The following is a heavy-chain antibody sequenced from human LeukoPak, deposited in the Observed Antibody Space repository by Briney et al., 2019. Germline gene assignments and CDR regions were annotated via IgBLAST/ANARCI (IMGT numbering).Heavy chain of an antibody. Sequence: SETLSLTCTVSGDSISSSSYYWGWIRQPPGKGLEWIGSFYYSGSTYYNPSLKSRVTISVDTSKNEFFLKLSSVTAADTAVYYCARVRITMIVGRPFGGDHFDYWGQGTLVTVSS. D-gene: IGHD3-22*01. CDR2: FYYSGST. V-gene: IGHV4-39*01. CDR3: ARVRITMIVGRPFGGDHFDY. J-gene: IGHJ4*02. CDR1: GDSISSSSYY.